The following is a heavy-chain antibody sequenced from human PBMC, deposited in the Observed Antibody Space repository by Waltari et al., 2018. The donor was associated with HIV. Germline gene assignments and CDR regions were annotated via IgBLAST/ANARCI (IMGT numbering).Heavy chain of an antibody. CDR3: ARDYYPNYYDSSGYAFDY. J-gene: IGHJ4*02. CDR1: GYTFTRYA. CDR2: INAGNGNT. V-gene: IGHV1-3*01. D-gene: IGHD3-22*01. Sequence: QVQLVQSGAEVKKHGASVKVSCKASGYTFTRYAMHWGRQAPGQRLEWMGWINAGNGNTKYSQKFQGRVTITRDTSASTAYMELSSLRSEDTAVYYCARDYYPNYYDSSGYAFDYWGQGTLVTVSS.